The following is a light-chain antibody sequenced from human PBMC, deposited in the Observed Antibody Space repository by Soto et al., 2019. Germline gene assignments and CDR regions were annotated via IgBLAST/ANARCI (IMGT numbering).Light chain of an antibody. CDR1: SSDVGAYNY. CDR3: SSYTTSSTRVL. CDR2: EVA. J-gene: IGLJ2*01. Sequence: QSALTQPASMSGSPGQSITISCTGTSSDVGAYNYVSWFQQHPGKAPKLIIYEVALRPSGVSYRFSGSKSGNTASLTISGLQAEDEADYYCSSYTTSSTRVLFGGGTKLTVL. V-gene: IGLV2-14*01.